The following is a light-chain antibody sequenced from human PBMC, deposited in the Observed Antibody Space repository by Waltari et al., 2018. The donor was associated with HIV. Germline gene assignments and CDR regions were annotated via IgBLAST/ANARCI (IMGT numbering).Light chain of an antibody. CDR3: QQRVDWPLT. CDR2: YAS. J-gene: IGKJ4*01. V-gene: IGKV3-11*01. Sequence: EIVLTQSPATLSLSPGERATLSCRASQSVGSYLGCYQQRPGQAPRLLIYYASNRATGIPDRFSGSGSGTDFTLTITSLEPEDFAVYYCQQRVDWPLTFGGGTKVEI. CDR1: QSVGSY.